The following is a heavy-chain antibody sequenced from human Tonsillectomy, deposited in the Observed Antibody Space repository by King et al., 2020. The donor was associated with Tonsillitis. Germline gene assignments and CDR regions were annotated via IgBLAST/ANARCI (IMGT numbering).Heavy chain of an antibody. V-gene: IGHV1-46*03. Sequence: VQLVQSGAEVKKPGASVKVSCKASGYTFTNYYMHWARQAPGQGLEWLGIIKPSGGSTSYAQKFLGRVIMTRDTSTSTVYMELSSLRSEDTAVYYCARSNLDSSAWLTWGQGTLVTVSS. CDR3: ARSNLDSSAWLT. D-gene: IGHD3-22*01. J-gene: IGHJ5*02. CDR1: GYTFTNYY. CDR2: IKPSGGST.